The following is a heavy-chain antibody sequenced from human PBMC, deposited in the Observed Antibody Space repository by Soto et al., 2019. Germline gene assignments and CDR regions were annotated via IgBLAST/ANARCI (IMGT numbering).Heavy chain of an antibody. Sequence: QVQLQQSGPGLVKPSQTRTLNCAISGDSVSSNSVAWNWIRQSPSRGLEWLGRTYYRSKWYNDYGVTVKGRITINPDTSKNQFSLQLNSLTPVDTAVYYCARGRFNAFGIWGQGTMVTVSS. CDR1: GDSVSSNSVA. CDR3: ARGRFNAFGI. V-gene: IGHV6-1*01. D-gene: IGHD3-3*01. J-gene: IGHJ3*02. CDR2: TYYRSKWYN.